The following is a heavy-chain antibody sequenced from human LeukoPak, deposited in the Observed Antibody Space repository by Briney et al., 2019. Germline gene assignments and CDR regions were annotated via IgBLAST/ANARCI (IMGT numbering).Heavy chain of an antibody. D-gene: IGHD1-26*01. CDR2: INPSGGST. J-gene: IGHJ4*02. CDR3: ARGVTQWEPPDY. V-gene: IGHV1-46*01. Sequence: ASVKVSCKASGYTFTSYYIHWVRQAPGQGLEWMGIINPSGGSTSYAQKFQGRVTMTRDMSTSTVYMELSSLRSEDTAVYYCARGVTQWEPPDYWGQGTLVTVSS. CDR1: GYTFTSYY.